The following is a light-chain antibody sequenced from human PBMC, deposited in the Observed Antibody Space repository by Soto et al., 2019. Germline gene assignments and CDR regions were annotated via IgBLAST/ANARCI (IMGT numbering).Light chain of an antibody. CDR2: EVI. J-gene: IGLJ2*01. Sequence: QSVLTQTPSASGSPGQSVTISCTGSSSDVGGYEYVSWYQQHPGKAPKLIIYEVIKRPSGVPDRFSGSKSGNTASLTVSGLQAEDEADYYCSSYAGSNNLHVLFGGGTQLTVL. CDR1: SSDVGGYEY. CDR3: SSYAGSNNLHVL. V-gene: IGLV2-8*01.